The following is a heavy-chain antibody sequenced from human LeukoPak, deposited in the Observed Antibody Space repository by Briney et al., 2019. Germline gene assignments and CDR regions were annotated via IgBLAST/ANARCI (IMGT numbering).Heavy chain of an antibody. D-gene: IGHD6-13*01. CDR1: GYSISSGYY. CDR2: IYHSGST. V-gene: IGHV4-38-2*02. Sequence: PSETLSLTCAVSGYSISSGYYWGWIRQPPGKELEWIGSIYHSGSTYYNPSLKSRVTISVDTSKNQFSLKLSSVTAADTAVYYCARDFGAAAAPGDFDYWGQGTLVTVSS. CDR3: ARDFGAAAAPGDFDY. J-gene: IGHJ4*02.